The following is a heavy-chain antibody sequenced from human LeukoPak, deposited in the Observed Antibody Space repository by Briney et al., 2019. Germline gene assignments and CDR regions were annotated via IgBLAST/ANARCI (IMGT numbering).Heavy chain of an antibody. V-gene: IGHV3-33*06. J-gene: IGHJ3*02. D-gene: IGHD3-3*01. Sequence: GGSLRLSCVPSGFTFKNYGMRWVRQAPGKGLEGVAVIWYDGSKTYYGDSVKGRFTISRDNSKNTLYLQMNSLRVEDTAVYFCAKDWDFWRGYPYAFDIWGQGTMVTVPS. CDR3: AKDWDFWRGYPYAFDI. CDR1: GFTFKNYG. CDR2: IWYDGSKT.